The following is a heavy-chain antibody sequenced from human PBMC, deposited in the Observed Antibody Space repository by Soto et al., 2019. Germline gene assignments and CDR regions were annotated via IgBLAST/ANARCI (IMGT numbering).Heavy chain of an antibody. Sequence: GESLKISCKGSGYSFTSYWIGWVRQMPGKGLEWMGIIYPGDSDTRYSPSFQGQVTISAAKSISTAYLQWSSLKASDTAMYYCARTAKLRYCSGGSCPYYYYGMDVWGQGTTVTVSS. CDR2: IYPGDSDT. CDR3: ARTAKLRYCSGGSCPYYYYGMDV. V-gene: IGHV5-51*01. CDR1: GYSFTSYW. D-gene: IGHD2-15*01. J-gene: IGHJ6*02.